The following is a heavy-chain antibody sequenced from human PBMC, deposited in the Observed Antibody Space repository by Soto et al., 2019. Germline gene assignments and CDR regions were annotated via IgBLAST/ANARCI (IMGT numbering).Heavy chain of an antibody. CDR2: ISPKSGGS. V-gene: IGHV1-46*02. CDR1: GYTFNNYY. D-gene: IGHD5-18*01. Sequence: GASVKVSCKASGYTFNNYYRHWVRQAPGQGFEWMGRISPKSGGSNYAQKFQSRVTITADESTSTAYMKLSSLRSEDTAVYYSASFVVGRGYSYNPFVSWGRAPLVPAPS. CDR3: ASFVVGRGYSYNPFVS. J-gene: IGHJ4*02.